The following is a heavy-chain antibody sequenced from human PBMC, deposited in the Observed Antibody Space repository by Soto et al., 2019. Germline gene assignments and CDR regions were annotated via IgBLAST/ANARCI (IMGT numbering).Heavy chain of an antibody. CDR3: ARPGGTWYQPYNWFDP. CDR1: GGPFSDYF. Sequence: SETLSLTCAVYGGPFSDYFWSWIRQPPGKGLEWIGEINHRGSTNYNPSLKSRVTISVDTSKNQFSLKLSSVTAADTAVYCCARPGGTWYQPYNWFDPWGQGTLVTVSS. V-gene: IGHV4-34*01. J-gene: IGHJ5*02. D-gene: IGHD2-2*01. CDR2: INHRGST.